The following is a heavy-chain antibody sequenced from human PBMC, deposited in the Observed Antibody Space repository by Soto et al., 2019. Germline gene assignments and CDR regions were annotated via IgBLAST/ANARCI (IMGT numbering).Heavy chain of an antibody. CDR2: ISISSSDR. CDR1: GFTLRTYT. J-gene: IGHJ4*01. V-gene: IGHV3-21*06. Sequence: PGGSLRLSCAASGFTLRTYTMNWVRQAPGKGLEWVSSISISSSDRYYADSVRGRFTIPRDNAKNALYLQMNSLRADDTAVYFCVRGMNPLFGGQGTLVTVYS. CDR3: VRGMNPLF.